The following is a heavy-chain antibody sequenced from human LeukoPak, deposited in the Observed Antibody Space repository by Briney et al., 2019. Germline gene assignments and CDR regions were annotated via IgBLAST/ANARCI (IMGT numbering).Heavy chain of an antibody. CDR2: INPNSGGT. V-gene: IGHV1-2*02. Sequence: ASVKVSCKASGYTFTGYYMHWVRQAPGQGLEWMGWINPNSGGTNYAQKFQGRATMTRDTSISTAYMELSRLRSDDTAVYYCARVTSDGYNNYFDYWGQGTLVTVSS. CDR1: GYTFTGYY. CDR3: ARVTSDGYNNYFDY. D-gene: IGHD5-24*01. J-gene: IGHJ4*02.